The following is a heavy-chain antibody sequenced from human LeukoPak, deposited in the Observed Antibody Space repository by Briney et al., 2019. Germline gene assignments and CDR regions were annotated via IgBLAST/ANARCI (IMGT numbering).Heavy chain of an antibody. CDR1: GGSFSGYH. V-gene: IGHV4-34*01. CDR3: ARDPTTVVTLLYYFDF. J-gene: IGHJ4*02. D-gene: IGHD4-23*01. Sequence: SETLPLTCAVHGGSFSGYHWNWIRQSPEKGLEWIGEINDRGRTNYNPSLKSRVTLSVDTSRKQFSLRLSAVTAADTAIYYCARDPTTVVTLLYYFDFWGQGTLVTVSS. CDR2: INDRGRT.